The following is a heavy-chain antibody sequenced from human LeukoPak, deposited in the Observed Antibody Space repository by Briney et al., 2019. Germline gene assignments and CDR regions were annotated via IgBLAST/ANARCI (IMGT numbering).Heavy chain of an antibody. Sequence: PSETLSLTCTVSGGSISTFYWSWIRQPPGKGLEWIAYINYSGNTNSNPSLKSRVTISVDTSKNQFSLKLTSVTAADTAVYYCARHLVGARSFDNWGQGTLVTVSS. V-gene: IGHV4-59*08. CDR2: INYSGNT. CDR1: GGSISTFY. J-gene: IGHJ4*02. D-gene: IGHD1-26*01. CDR3: ARHLVGARSFDN.